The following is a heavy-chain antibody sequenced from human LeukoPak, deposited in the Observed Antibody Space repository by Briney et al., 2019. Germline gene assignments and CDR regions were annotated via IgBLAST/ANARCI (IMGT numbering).Heavy chain of an antibody. J-gene: IGHJ6*03. CDR2: IKEDGSQK. CDR1: GFTFSSHW. D-gene: IGHD3-10*01. CDR3: AKDAFRALWFGEFRGYMDV. V-gene: IGHV3-7*03. Sequence: GGSLRLSCAASGFTFSSHWMSWVRQAPGKGLEWVANIKEDGSQKYYVDSVKGRFTISRDNSKNTLYLQMNSLRAEDTAVYYCAKDAFRALWFGEFRGYMDVWGKGTTVTISS.